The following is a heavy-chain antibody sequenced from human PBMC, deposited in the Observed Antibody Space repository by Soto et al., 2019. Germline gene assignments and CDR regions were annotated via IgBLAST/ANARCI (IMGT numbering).Heavy chain of an antibody. Sequence: QVQLVQSGPEVKNPGASVKFPCKASGYTFTSNNLHWVRQPPGQGLEGMGIINPSGGSTTYAQRLQGRVAMTRDTSTSTVYMELNSLRSEDTAVYYCARPPYPGCINAVCYPLDYWGQGTLVTVSS. CDR2: INPSGGST. CDR3: ARPPYPGCINAVCYPLDY. J-gene: IGHJ4*02. V-gene: IGHV1-46*01. D-gene: IGHD2-8*01. CDR1: GYTFTSNN.